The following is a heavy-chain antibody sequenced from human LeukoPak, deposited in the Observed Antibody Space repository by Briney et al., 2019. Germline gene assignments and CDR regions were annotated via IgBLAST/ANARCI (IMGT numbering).Heavy chain of an antibody. V-gene: IGHV3-15*01. CDR1: GFTFSNAW. J-gene: IGHJ6*03. Sequence: PGGSLRLSCVVSGFTFSNAWMSWVRQPPGKGLEWVGHIKSKTYGGTTDYAAPVKGRFTISRDDSKNTLSLQMNSLKIEDTAVYYCTIDSANFYESSGSFHYYYYFMDVWGKGTTVTVSS. CDR3: TIDSANFYESSGSFHYYYYFMDV. D-gene: IGHD3-22*01. CDR2: IKSKTYGGTT.